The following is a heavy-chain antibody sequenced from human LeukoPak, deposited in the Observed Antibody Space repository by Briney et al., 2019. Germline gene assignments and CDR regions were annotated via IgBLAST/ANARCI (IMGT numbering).Heavy chain of an antibody. CDR3: ARVSSSWYWFHYYYMDV. CDR2: ISYDGSNK. J-gene: IGHJ6*03. Sequence: GGSLRLSCAASGFTFSSYAMHWVRQAPGKGLEWVAVISYDGSNKYYADSVKGRFTISRDNSKNTLYLQMNSLRAEDTAVYYCARVSSSWYWFHYYYMDVWGKGTTVTVSS. D-gene: IGHD6-13*01. CDR1: GFTFSSYA. V-gene: IGHV3-30*04.